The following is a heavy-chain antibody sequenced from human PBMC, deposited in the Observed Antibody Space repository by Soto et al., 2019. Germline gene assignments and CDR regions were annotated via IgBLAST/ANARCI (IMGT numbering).Heavy chain of an antibody. J-gene: IGHJ5*02. D-gene: IGHD2-2*02. CDR1: GYTFTTYV. CDR3: VRGGYCGNTDCYTHSWFDP. V-gene: IGHV1-18*04. Sequence: VQLVQSGTEVKKPGASVKVSCKASGYTFTTYVINWVRQAPGQGLEWMGWISAYNGNTNYAQRLQGRVTMTTDTSTSTAYMELRSLVSDDTAVYYCVRGGYCGNTDCYTHSWFDPWGQGTLVTVSS. CDR2: ISAYNGNT.